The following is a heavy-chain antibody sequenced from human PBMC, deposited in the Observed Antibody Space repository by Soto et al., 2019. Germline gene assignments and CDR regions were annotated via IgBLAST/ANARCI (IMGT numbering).Heavy chain of an antibody. CDR1: GFTFSNYG. CDR3: AKDRGSGWNYYGLDA. CDR2: ISADGSNK. D-gene: IGHD6-19*01. Sequence: LILSFAASGFTFSNYGMHWVRQAPGKGLEWVAVISADGSNKFYVDSVKGRFTISRDNSKNTVYLQMNSLRVEDTAVYYCAKDRGSGWNYYGLDAWGQGTTVTVSS. J-gene: IGHJ6*02. V-gene: IGHV3-30*18.